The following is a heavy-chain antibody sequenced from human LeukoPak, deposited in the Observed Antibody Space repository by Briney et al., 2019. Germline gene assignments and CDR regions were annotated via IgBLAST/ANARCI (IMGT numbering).Heavy chain of an antibody. D-gene: IGHD4-11*01. V-gene: IGHV4-39*07. Sequence: SETLSLTCTVSGGFISSSSYYWGWTRQPPGKGLERIGSIYYSGSTYYNPSLNSRVTISVDTSKNQFSLKLSSVTAADTAVYYCARGRNDNSNYVVNWFDPWGQGTLVTVSS. J-gene: IGHJ5*02. CDR2: IYYSGST. CDR1: GGFISSSSYY. CDR3: ARGRNDNSNYVVNWFDP.